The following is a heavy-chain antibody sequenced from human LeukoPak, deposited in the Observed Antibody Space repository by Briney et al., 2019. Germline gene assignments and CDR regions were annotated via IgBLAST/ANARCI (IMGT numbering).Heavy chain of an antibody. CDR1: GFSFSTYA. V-gene: IGHV3-23*01. CDR2: ISGSGATT. J-gene: IGHJ4*02. D-gene: IGHD1-26*01. CDR3: AEDPRATNFDN. Sequence: GGSLRLSCAASGFSFSTYAMTWVRQAPGKGLDWVSSISGSGATTYYADSVKGRFTISRDNSKSTLYLQMNSLRAEDTAVYYCAEDPRATNFDNWGQGTLVTVSS.